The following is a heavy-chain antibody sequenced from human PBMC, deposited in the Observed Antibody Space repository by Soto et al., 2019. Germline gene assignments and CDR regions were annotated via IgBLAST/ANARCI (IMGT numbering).Heavy chain of an antibody. V-gene: IGHV1-69*13. CDR2: IIPIFGTA. Sequence: GASVKVSCKASGGTFSSYAISWVRQAPGQGLEWMGGIIPIFGTANYAQKFQGRVTITADESTSTAYMELSSLRSEDTAVYYCARNREWHTLRSWFDPWGQGTLVTVSS. CDR1: GGTFSSYA. CDR3: ARNREWHTLRSWFDP. D-gene: IGHD3-3*01. J-gene: IGHJ5*02.